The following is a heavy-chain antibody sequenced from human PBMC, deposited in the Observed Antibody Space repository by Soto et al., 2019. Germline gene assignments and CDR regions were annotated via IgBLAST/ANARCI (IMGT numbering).Heavy chain of an antibody. CDR1: GGSISSGGYY. V-gene: IGHV4-31*03. J-gene: IGHJ5*02. D-gene: IGHD3-3*01. CDR2: IYYSGST. CDR3: ARWESRCGYYRDPTRVLHAPNWFDP. Sequence: PSETLSLTCTVSGGSISSGGYYWSWIRQHPGKGLEWIGYIYYSGSTYYNPSLKSRVTISVDTSKNQFSLKLSSVTAADTAVYYGARWESRCGYYRDPTRVLHAPNWFDPWGQGTLVTVSS.